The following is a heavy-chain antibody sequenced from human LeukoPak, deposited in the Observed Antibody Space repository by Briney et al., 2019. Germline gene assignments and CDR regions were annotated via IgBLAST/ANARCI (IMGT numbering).Heavy chain of an antibody. Sequence: ASVKVSCKVSGYTLTELSMHWVRQAPGKGLEWMGGFDPEDGETIYAQKFQGRVTMTEDTSTDTAYMELSSLRSEDTAVYYCATDPLRYYDFWSGYYTWGLGTLVTVSS. CDR3: ATDPLRYYDFWSGYYT. CDR1: GYTLTELS. V-gene: IGHV1-24*01. J-gene: IGHJ5*02. CDR2: FDPEDGET. D-gene: IGHD3-3*01.